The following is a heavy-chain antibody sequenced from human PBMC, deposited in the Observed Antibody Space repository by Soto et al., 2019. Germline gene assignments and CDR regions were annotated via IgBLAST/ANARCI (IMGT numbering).Heavy chain of an antibody. D-gene: IGHD2-15*01. J-gene: IGHJ4*02. V-gene: IGHV1-69*13. CDR1: GGTFSSYA. CDR2: IIPIFGTA. Sequence: GASVKVSCKASGGTFSSYAISWVRQAPGQGLEWMGGIIPIFGTANYAQKFQGRVTITADESTSKDYMELGSLRSDDTGVYYCARVGSVFCSPDYWGQGTLVTVSS. CDR3: ARVGSVFCSPDY.